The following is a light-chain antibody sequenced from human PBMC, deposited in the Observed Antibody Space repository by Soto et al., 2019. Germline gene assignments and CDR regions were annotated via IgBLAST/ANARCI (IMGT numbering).Light chain of an antibody. J-gene: IGKJ4*01. CDR1: QSIGDT. CDR3: QHYVTGPLT. Sequence: EIVMTQSPATLSASPGEGATLSCRASQSIGDTLAWYQQKPGQTPRLLIYDTSIRDTGVPARFSGSRSGAEFTLSICSLQSEDFAVYYCQHYVTGPLTFGGGTKVE. CDR2: DTS. V-gene: IGKV3-15*01.